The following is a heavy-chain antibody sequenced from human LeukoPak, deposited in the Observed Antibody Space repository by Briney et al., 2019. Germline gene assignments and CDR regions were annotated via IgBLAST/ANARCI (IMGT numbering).Heavy chain of an antibody. J-gene: IGHJ4*02. Sequence: GGSLRFSCAASGFTFSSYGMTWVRQAPGKGLEWVSSISSSSSYIFYADSVKGRFTISRDNAKNSLYLQMNSLRAEDTALYYCAREPRGDRALDYWGQGTLVSVSS. V-gene: IGHV3-21*01. CDR2: ISSSSSYI. CDR1: GFTFSSYG. CDR3: AREPRGDRALDY. D-gene: IGHD3-16*01.